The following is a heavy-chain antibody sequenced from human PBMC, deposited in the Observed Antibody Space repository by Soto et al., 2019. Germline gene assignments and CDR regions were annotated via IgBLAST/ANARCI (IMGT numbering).Heavy chain of an antibody. J-gene: IGHJ6*02. CDR1: GITFRRTA. CDR2: IVVGTGST. Sequence: SVKVSCKASGITFRRTAVQWMRQARGQRLEWIGRIVVGTGSTTYAQIVQERIAITRDMSTNTAYMELSSVTAADTAVYYCARDLVEDSSSLFGGSYYYGMDVWGQGTTVTVSS. CDR3: ARDLVEDSSSLFGGSYYYGMDV. D-gene: IGHD6-6*01. V-gene: IGHV1-58*01.